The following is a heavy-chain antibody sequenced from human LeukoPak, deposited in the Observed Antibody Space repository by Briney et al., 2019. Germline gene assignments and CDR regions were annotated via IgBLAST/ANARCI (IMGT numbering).Heavy chain of an antibody. CDR3: ARSFMYCGGDCSFYYGMDV. CDR1: GGTFSSYA. D-gene: IGHD2-21*02. CDR2: IIPIFGTA. J-gene: IGHJ6*04. V-gene: IGHV1-69*06. Sequence: SVKVSCKASGGTFSSYAISWVRQAPGQGLEWMGGIIPIFGTANYAQKFQGRVTITADKSTSTACMELSSLRSEDTAVYYCARSFMYCGGDCSFYYGMDVWGKGTTVTVSS.